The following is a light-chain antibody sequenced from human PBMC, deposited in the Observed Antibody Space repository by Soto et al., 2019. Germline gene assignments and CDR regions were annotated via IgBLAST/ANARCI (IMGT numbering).Light chain of an antibody. CDR1: SSYIGAGYD. Sequence: QLVLTQPPSVSGAPGQRVTISCTGSSSYIGAGYDVHWYQQLPGTAPKLLIYANTNWPSGVPDRFSGSKSGTSASLAITGLQAEDEADYYCQSYDDSLGGHVIFGGGTQLTVL. CDR2: ANT. CDR3: QSYDDSLGGHVI. J-gene: IGLJ2*01. V-gene: IGLV1-40*01.